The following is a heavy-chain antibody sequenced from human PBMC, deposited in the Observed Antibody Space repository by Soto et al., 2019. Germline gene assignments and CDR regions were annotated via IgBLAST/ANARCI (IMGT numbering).Heavy chain of an antibody. CDR2: IKSKTDGGTT. CDR1: GFTFSNAW. CDR3: TTDDYGDYEAGYWFDP. Sequence: GGSLRLSCAASGFTFSNAWMSWVRQAPGKGLKWVGRIKSKTDGGTTDYAAPVKGRFTISRDDSKNTLYLQMNSLKTEDTAVYYCTTDDYGDYEAGYWFDPWGQGTLVTVSS. D-gene: IGHD4-17*01. V-gene: IGHV3-15*01. J-gene: IGHJ5*02.